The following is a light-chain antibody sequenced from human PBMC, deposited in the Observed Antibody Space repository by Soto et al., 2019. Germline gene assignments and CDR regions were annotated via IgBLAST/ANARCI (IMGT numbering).Light chain of an antibody. V-gene: IGKV1-39*01. CDR1: QSISSC. Sequence: DIQMTQSPSSLSASVGDRVTITCRASQSISSCLNWYQQKPGKAPKLLIFAASRLQSGVPSRFSGSGSGTDVTFTISSLQPEDFATYYCLQSYRTPLTFGGGTKVDNK. CDR2: AAS. J-gene: IGKJ4*01. CDR3: LQSYRTPLT.